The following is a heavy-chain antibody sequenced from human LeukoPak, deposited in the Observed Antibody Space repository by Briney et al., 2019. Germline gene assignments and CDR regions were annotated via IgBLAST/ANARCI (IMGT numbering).Heavy chain of an antibody. CDR2: IYHSGNT. D-gene: IGHD2-15*01. CDR1: GFSISGGYY. Sequence: SETLSLTCSVSGFSISGGYYWGWIRQPPGQGLEWLGSIYHSGNTDYNPSLKSRVTISVDTAKNKFFLRLGSVTAADTAVYYCARRLLGYCSGGSCYSGYFQHWGQGTLVTVS. J-gene: IGHJ1*01. V-gene: IGHV4-38-2*02. CDR3: ARRLLGYCSGGSCYSGYFQH.